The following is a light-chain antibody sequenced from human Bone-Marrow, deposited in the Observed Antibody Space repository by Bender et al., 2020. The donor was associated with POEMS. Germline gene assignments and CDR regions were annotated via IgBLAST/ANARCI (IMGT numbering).Light chain of an antibody. V-gene: IGLV2-14*02. Sequence: QSALTQPASVSGSPGQSITISCTGTNTDVGGYKIVSWYQQRPGTVPKLLIFDDDKRPSGVPDRFSGSKAGNTASLTISGLQAEDEAHYYCSSYTTSTASYVVFGGGTKLTVL. J-gene: IGLJ2*01. CDR2: DDD. CDR3: SSYTTSTASYVV. CDR1: NTDVGGYKI.